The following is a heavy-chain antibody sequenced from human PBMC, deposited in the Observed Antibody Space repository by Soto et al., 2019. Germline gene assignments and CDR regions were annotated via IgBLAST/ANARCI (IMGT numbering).Heavy chain of an antibody. CDR1: GDTFSSYA. CDR2: IIPIFGTA. V-gene: IGHV1-69*06. Sequence: QVQLVQSGAEVEKPGSSGKVSCKASGDTFSSYAISWVRQAPGQGLEWMGGIIPIFGTANYAQKFQGRVTITADKSTSTAYMELSSLRSEETAVYYCARASGYQLLNFYYSYGMDVWGQGTTVTVSS. D-gene: IGHD2-2*01. J-gene: IGHJ6*02. CDR3: ARASGYQLLNFYYSYGMDV.